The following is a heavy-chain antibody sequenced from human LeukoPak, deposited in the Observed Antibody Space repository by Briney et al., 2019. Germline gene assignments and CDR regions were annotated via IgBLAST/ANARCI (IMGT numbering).Heavy chain of an antibody. J-gene: IGHJ4*02. V-gene: IGHV4-61*02. D-gene: IGHD3-22*01. CDR3: ASHVHGNYYDDSGYSAYFEH. CDR1: GGSISSGSYY. CDR2: IYTSGST. Sequence: SETLSLTCTVSGGSISSGSYYWSWIRQPAGKGLEWIGRIYTSGSTNYNSSLKSRVTISVDTSRNQFSLKLSSVTAADTAVYYCASHVHGNYYDDSGYSAYFEHWGQGTPVTVSS.